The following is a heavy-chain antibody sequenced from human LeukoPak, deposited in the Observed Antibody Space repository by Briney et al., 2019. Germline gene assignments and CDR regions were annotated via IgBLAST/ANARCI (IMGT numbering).Heavy chain of an antibody. D-gene: IGHD3-16*01. CDR2: INPNSGGT. CDR3: AREAGGTSYFDY. CDR1: GYTFTGYY. J-gene: IGHJ4*02. V-gene: IGHV1-2*02. Sequence: ASVKVSCKASGYTFTGYYMHWVRQAPGQGLEWMGWINPNSGGTNYAQKFQGRVTMTRDTSISTAYMELSRLRSDDTAVYYCAREAGGTSYFDYWGQETLVTVSS.